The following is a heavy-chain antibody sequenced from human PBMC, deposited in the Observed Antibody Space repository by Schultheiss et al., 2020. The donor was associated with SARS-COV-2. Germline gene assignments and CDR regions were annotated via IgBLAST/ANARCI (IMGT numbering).Heavy chain of an antibody. CDR3: ARRGGSGSPLGY. Sequence: SQTLSLTCTVSGGSISSGGYSWSWIRQPPGKGLEWIGRIYTSGSTNYNPSLKSRVTMSVDTSKNQFSLKLSSVTAADTAVYYCARRGGSGSPLGYWGQGTLVTVSS. J-gene: IGHJ4*02. D-gene: IGHD3-10*01. V-gene: IGHV4-61*02. CDR2: IYTSGST. CDR1: GGSISSGGYS.